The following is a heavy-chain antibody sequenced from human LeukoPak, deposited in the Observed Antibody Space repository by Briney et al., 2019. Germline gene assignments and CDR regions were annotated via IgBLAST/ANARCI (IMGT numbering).Heavy chain of an antibody. CDR2: INPNSGGT. D-gene: IGHD1-1*01. V-gene: IGHV1-2*02. J-gene: IGHJ4*02. Sequence: ASVKVSCKASGYTFTGYYMHWVRQAPGQGLEWMGWINPNSGGTNYAQKFQGRVTMTRDTSISTAYMELSRLRSDDTAVYYCARDSGSRVGNYFDYWGQGTLVTVSS. CDR3: ARDSGSRVGNYFDY. CDR1: GYTFTGYY.